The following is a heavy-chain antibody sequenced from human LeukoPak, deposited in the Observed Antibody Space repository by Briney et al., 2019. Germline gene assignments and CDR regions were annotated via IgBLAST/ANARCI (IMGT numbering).Heavy chain of an antibody. V-gene: IGHV3-30-3*01. D-gene: IGHD1-26*01. CDR2: ISYDGSNK. J-gene: IGHJ4*02. CDR1: GFTFSSYA. Sequence: GGSLRLSCAASGFTFSSYAMHWVRQAPGKGLEWVAVISYDGSNKYYADSVKGRFTISRDSSKNTLYLQMNSLRAEDTAVYYCARAGDLSIVGATTHFDYWGQGTLVTVSS. CDR3: ARAGDLSIVGATTHFDY.